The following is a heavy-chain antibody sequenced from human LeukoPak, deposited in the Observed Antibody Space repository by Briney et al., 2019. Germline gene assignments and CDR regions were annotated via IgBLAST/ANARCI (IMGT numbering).Heavy chain of an antibody. CDR2: ISSNGGST. D-gene: IGHD3-10*01. V-gene: IGHV3-64*01. CDR3: ARGFGLLWFGETAVDY. J-gene: IGHJ4*02. Sequence: GGSLRLSCAASGFTFSSYAMHWVRQAPGKGVEYVSAISSNGGSTYYASSVKGRFTISRDNSKNTLYLQMGSLRAEDMAVYYCARGFGLLWFGETAVDYWGQGTLVTVSS. CDR1: GFTFSSYA.